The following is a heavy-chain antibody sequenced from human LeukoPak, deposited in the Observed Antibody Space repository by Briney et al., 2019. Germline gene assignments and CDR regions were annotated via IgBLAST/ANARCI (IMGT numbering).Heavy chain of an antibody. CDR1: GDSISSHF. CDR3: ASLMVRGDFATYYFDY. D-gene: IGHD3-10*01. Sequence: SETLSLTCTVSGDSISSHFWSWIRQPPGKGLEWIGCIHHSGGTNYNPSLKSRVTISMDTSKNQFSLKLSSVTAADTAVYYCASLMVRGDFATYYFDYWGQGTLVTVSS. CDR2: IHHSGGT. J-gene: IGHJ4*02. V-gene: IGHV4-59*11.